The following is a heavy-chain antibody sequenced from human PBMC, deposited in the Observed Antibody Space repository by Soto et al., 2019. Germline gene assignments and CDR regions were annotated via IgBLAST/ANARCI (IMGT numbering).Heavy chain of an antibody. CDR2: IKPGTSDI. V-gene: IGHV5-51*01. CDR1: GYKFGSAW. Sequence: PGESLKISCKGVGYKFGSAWIGWVGQMPGKGLEWMGIIKPGTSDIRYSPSCRGHVTISADEAVSTAYLQWSSLKASDTAMYYCARQLSHICDSWGQGTLVTVSS. CDR3: ARQLSHICDS. D-gene: IGHD3-3*02. J-gene: IGHJ4*02.